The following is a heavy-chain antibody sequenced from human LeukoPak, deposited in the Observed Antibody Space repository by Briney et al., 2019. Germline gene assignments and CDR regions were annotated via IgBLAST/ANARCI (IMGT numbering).Heavy chain of an antibody. CDR3: ARGGTVARDAIDI. D-gene: IGHD4-23*01. CDR2: INPNSGGT. J-gene: IGHJ3*02. V-gene: IGHV1-2*02. CDR1: GYIFTDYY. Sequence: ASVKVSCKASGYIFTDYYMHWVRQAPGQGLEWMGWINPNSGGTNYAQKFQGRVTMTRDTSISTAYMELSRLRSDDTAVYYCARGGTVARDAIDIWGQGTMVTVSS.